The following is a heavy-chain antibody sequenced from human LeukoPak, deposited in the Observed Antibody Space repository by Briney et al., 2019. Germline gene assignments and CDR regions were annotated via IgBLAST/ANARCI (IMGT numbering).Heavy chain of an antibody. CDR3: ARDSRYYYDSRNYDNVAFDM. V-gene: IGHV3-74*01. J-gene: IGHJ3*02. D-gene: IGHD3-10*01. Sequence: TGGSLRLSCAASGFTFSSYWMHWVRQGPGKGLVWVSRISSDGRTTSYADSVKGRFTISRDNAKNTLYLQMNSLRVEDTAVYYCARDSRYYYDSRNYDNVAFDMWGQGTMVTVSP. CDR1: GFTFSSYW. CDR2: ISSDGRTT.